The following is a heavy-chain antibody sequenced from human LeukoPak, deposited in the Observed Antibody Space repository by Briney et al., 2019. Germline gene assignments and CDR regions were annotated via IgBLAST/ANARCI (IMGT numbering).Heavy chain of an antibody. J-gene: IGHJ4*02. V-gene: IGHV4-34*01. CDR1: GGSFSGYY. CDR3: ARDTYYYGSGGTFDY. CDR2: INHSGST. D-gene: IGHD3-10*01. Sequence: SETLSLTCAVYGGSFSGYYWSWIRQPPGEGLEWIGEINHSGSTNYNPSLKSRVTISVDTSKNQFSLKLSSVTAADTAVYYCARDTYYYGSGGTFDYWGQGTLVTVSS.